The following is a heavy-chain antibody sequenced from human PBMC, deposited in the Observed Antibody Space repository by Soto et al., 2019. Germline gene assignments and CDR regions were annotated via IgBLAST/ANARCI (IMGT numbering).Heavy chain of an antibody. J-gene: IGHJ6*02. V-gene: IGHV3-64D*06. D-gene: IGHD1-26*01. Sequence: RRLSCSASGFTFSSYAMHWVRQAPGKGLEYVSAISSNGGSTYYADSVKGRFTISRDNSKNTLYLQMSSLRAEDTAVYYCVKDPLPLVGATNYYYYGMDVWGQGTTVTVYS. CDR1: GFTFSSYA. CDR2: ISSNGGST. CDR3: VKDPLPLVGATNYYYYGMDV.